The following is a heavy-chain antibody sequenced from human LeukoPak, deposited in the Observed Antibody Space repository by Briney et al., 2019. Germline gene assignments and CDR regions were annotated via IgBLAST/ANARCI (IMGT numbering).Heavy chain of an antibody. V-gene: IGHV3-7*03. J-gene: IGHJ6*02. Sequence: PGGSLRLSCAAPGFTFRNYWITRVRTAPGKGLEWVDNINRDGSERYYVDSVKGRFTISRDDAKSSLYLQMNSLRAEDTAVYYCARRNAMDVWGQGTTVIVFS. CDR3: ARRNAMDV. CDR2: INRDGSER. CDR1: GFTFRNYW.